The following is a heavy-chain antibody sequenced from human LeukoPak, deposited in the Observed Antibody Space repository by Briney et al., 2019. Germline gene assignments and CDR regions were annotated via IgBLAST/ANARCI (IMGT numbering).Heavy chain of an antibody. CDR1: GFTFSSYS. V-gene: IGHV3-21*01. J-gene: IGHJ4*02. Sequence: GGSLRLSCAASGFTFSSYSMNWVRQAPGKGLEWVSSISSSSSYIYYADSVKGRFTIPRDNAKNSLYLQMNSLRAEDTAVYYCARALELWFGESHFFFDYWGQGTLVTVSS. CDR2: ISSSSSYI. CDR3: ARALELWFGESHFFFDY. D-gene: IGHD3-10*01.